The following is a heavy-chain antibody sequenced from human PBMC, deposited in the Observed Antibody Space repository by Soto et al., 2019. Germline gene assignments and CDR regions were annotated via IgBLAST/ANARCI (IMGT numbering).Heavy chain of an antibody. V-gene: IGHV3-23*01. J-gene: IGHJ4*02. D-gene: IGHD3-9*01. CDR2: ISGGGGGT. CDR1: GFSFSNYA. CDR3: AKGSQYDIVTAHHAFES. Sequence: EVQLLESGGGLVQPGGSLRLSCSVSGFSFSNYAMTWVRQAPGKGLEWVSSISGGGGGTHYADSMKGRVTISRDNSKYNLHLEMKRLTADDTAVYYCAKGSQYDIVTAHHAFESWGQGTLVTVSS.